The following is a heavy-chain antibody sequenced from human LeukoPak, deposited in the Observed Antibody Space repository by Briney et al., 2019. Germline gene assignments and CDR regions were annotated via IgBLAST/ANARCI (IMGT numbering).Heavy chain of an antibody. CDR2: IYHSGSP. CDR3: AREAMYSYGNSFDY. D-gene: IGHD5-18*01. V-gene: IGHV4-4*02. Sequence: PSGTLSLTCAVSGGSISSNNWWGWVRQPPGKGLEWIGEIYHSGSPNYNPSLKSRVTISVDKSRNHFSLNLSSVTAADTAVYHCAREAMYSYGNSFDYWGQGTLVTVSS. CDR1: GGSISSNNW. J-gene: IGHJ4*02.